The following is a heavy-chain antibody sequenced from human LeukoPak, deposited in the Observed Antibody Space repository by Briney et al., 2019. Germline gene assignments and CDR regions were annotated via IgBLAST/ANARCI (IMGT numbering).Heavy chain of an antibody. V-gene: IGHV3-30*03. CDR1: GFTFSSYG. J-gene: IGHJ3*02. Sequence: HPGGSLRLSCAASGFTFSSYGMHWVRQAPGKGLEWVALISYDGSNKYSADSVKGRFTISRDNSKNTLYLQMNSLRVEDTAVYYCAREHYYDSSGYYRDFDIWGQGTMVTVSS. CDR3: AREHYYDSSGYYRDFDI. CDR2: ISYDGSNK. D-gene: IGHD3-22*01.